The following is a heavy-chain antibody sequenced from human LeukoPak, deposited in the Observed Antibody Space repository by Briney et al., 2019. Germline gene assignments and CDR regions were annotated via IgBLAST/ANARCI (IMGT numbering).Heavy chain of an antibody. Sequence: SETLSLTCAVYGGSFSDYYWSWIRQPPGKGLEWIGEINHSGSTNYNPSLKSRVTISVDTSKNQFSLKLSSVTAADTAVYSCARYSYANRYFDLWGRCTLVTVSS. J-gene: IGHJ2*01. V-gene: IGHV4-34*01. CDR1: GGSFSDYY. D-gene: IGHD3-16*01. CDR3: ARYSYANRYFDL. CDR2: INHSGST.